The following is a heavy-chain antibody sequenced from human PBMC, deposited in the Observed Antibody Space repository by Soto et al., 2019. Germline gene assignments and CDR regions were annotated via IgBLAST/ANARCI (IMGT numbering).Heavy chain of an antibody. CDR3: ARGKDLRVSSWYEDYFDY. CDR2: INHSGST. CDR1: GGSFSGYY. D-gene: IGHD6-13*01. J-gene: IGHJ4*02. Sequence: QVQLQQWGAGLLKPSETLSLTCAVYGGSFSGYYWSWIRQPPGKGLEWIGEINHSGSTNYNPSLKSRVTISVDTSKNQFSRKLSSVTAADTAVYYCARGKDLRVSSWYEDYFDYWGQGTLVTVSS. V-gene: IGHV4-34*01.